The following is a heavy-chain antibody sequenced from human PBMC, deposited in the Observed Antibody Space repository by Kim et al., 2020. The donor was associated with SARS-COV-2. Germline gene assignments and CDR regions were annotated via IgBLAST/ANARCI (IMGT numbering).Heavy chain of an antibody. CDR2: T. Sequence: TKYSQKFQDRGTITRDTSASTAYMELSSLRSEDTAVYYCARVGRGYDFDYWGQGTLVTVSS. V-gene: IGHV1-3*01. CDR3: ARVGRGYDFDY. J-gene: IGHJ4*02. D-gene: IGHD5-12*01.